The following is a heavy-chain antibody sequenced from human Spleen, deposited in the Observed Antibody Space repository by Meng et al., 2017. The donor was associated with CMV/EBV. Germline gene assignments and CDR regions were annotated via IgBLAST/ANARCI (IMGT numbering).Heavy chain of an antibody. CDR1: GFTFNKFD. J-gene: IGHJ5*02. CDR2: IGGGGVNA. CDR3: ARDEGP. V-gene: IGHV3-23*01. Sequence: GSLRLSCSASGFTFNKFDMSWVCQAPGRGLEWVASIGGGGVNAYYSDAAKGRFTVSRDNAKNSLYLQMNTLRVDDSALYYCARDEGPWGQGTLVTVSS.